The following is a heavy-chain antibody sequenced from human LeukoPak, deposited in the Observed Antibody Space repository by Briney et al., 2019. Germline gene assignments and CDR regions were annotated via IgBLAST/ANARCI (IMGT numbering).Heavy chain of an antibody. D-gene: IGHD4-23*01. CDR3: TREALADYGGNRPFDY. CDR1: GFTFGDYA. V-gene: IGHV3-49*04. Sequence: GGSLRLSCAASGFTFGDYAMSWARQAPGKGLEWVGFIRSKAYGGTTEYAASVKGRFTISRDDSKSIAYLQMNSLKTEDTAVYYCTREALADYGGNRPFDYWGQGTLVTVSS. J-gene: IGHJ4*02. CDR2: IRSKAYGGTT.